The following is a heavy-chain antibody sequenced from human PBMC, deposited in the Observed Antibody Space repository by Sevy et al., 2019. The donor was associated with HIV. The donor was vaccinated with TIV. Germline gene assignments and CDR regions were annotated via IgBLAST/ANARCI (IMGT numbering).Heavy chain of an antibody. CDR2: IDHSGST. V-gene: IGHV4-34*01. D-gene: IGHD4-17*01. CDR1: GGSFSGDH. Sequence: SETLSLTCAVYGGSFSGDHWSWIRQPPGKGLEWIGEIDHSGSTNYNPSLKSRVTISVDTSRKQFSLNLRSMTAADTAVYYCARGHRVTTRGYYFDYWGQGTLVTVSS. CDR3: ARGHRVTTRGYYFDY. J-gene: IGHJ4*02.